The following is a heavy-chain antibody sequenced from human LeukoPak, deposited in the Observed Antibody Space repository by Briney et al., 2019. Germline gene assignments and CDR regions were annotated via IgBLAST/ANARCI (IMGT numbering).Heavy chain of an antibody. CDR3: AREYSTSSEGDYFDY. D-gene: IGHD6-6*01. V-gene: IGHV4-59*01. CDR2: IYYSGST. CDR1: GGSISSYY. Sequence: SETLSLTCTVSGGSISSYYWSWIRQSPGKGLEWIGYIYYSGSTNYNPSLKSRVTISVDTTKNQFSLKLSSVTAADTAMYYCAREYSTSSEGDYFDYWGQGSLVTVSS. J-gene: IGHJ4*02.